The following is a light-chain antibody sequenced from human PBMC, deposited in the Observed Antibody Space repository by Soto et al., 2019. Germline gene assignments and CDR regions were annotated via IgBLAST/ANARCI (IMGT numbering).Light chain of an antibody. CDR2: EVS. Sequence: QSALTQPASVSGSPGQSITISCTATSSDVGSYNLVSWYQQHPGKAPKLMIYEVSKRPSGVSNRFSGSKSGNTASLTISGLQAEDEADYYCRSYAGSSTPLIFGTGTKVTVL. CDR1: SSDVGSYNL. CDR3: RSYAGSSTPLI. V-gene: IGLV2-23*02. J-gene: IGLJ1*01.